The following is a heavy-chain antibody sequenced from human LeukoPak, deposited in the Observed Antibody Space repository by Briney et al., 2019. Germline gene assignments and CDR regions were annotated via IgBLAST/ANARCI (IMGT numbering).Heavy chain of an antibody. J-gene: IGHJ4*02. CDR2: IYHSGST. CDR3: TTDMLRGVQMGD. CDR1: GGSISSSNW. Sequence: SETLSLTCAVSGGSISSSNWWSWVRQPPGKGLEWIGEIYHSGSTNYNPSLKSRVTISVDKSKNQFSLKLSSVTAADTAVYYCTTDMLRGVQMGDWGRGTLVTVSS. V-gene: IGHV4-4*02. D-gene: IGHD3-10*01.